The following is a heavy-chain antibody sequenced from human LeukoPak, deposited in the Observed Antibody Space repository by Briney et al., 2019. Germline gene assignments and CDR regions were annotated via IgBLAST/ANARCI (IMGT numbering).Heavy chain of an antibody. CDR2: ISSSSSTI. CDR1: GFTFSSYS. J-gene: IGHJ6*02. D-gene: IGHD2-15*01. Sequence: GGSLRLSCAASGFTFSSYSMNWVRQAPGKGLEWVSYISSSSSTIYYADSVKGRFTNSRDNAKNSLYLQMNSLRAEDTAVYYCAREYCSGGSCYYGMDVWGQGTTVTVSS. CDR3: AREYCSGGSCYYGMDV. V-gene: IGHV3-48*04.